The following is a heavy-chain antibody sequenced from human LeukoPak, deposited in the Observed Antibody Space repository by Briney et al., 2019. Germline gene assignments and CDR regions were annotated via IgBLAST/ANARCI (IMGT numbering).Heavy chain of an antibody. V-gene: IGHV4-39*07. Sequence: SETLSLTCTVSGGSISSSSYYWGWIRQPPGKGLEWIGRIYYSGSTYYNPSLKSRVTISVDTSKNQFSLKLSSVTAADTAVYYCARGSDYDSSGYYSQYYYYYYMDVWGKGTTVTVSS. CDR3: ARGSDYDSSGYYSQYYYYYYMDV. J-gene: IGHJ6*03. CDR2: IYYSGST. D-gene: IGHD3-22*01. CDR1: GGSISSSSYY.